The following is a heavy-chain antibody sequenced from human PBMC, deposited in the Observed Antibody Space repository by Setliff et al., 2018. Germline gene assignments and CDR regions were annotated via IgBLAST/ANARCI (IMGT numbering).Heavy chain of an antibody. CDR1: GGPFSGAS. CDR3: AKGGTYRYFDF. V-gene: IGHV4-59*01. J-gene: IGHJ4*02. Sequence: SETLSLTCSVSGGPFSGASIWSWIRQPPGKGLEFIGYVYHSGTAKYDPSLESRAIMSVDASKNEISLKLKSVTAADTAVYYCAKGGTYRYFDFWGQGALVTVS. D-gene: IGHD1-1*01. CDR2: VYHSGTA.